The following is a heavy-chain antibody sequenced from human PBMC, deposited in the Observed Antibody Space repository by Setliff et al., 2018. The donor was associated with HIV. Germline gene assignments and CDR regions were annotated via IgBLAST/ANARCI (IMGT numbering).Heavy chain of an antibody. CDR2: INHSGST. V-gene: IGHV4-34*01. CDR1: GGSFIRYY. J-gene: IGHJ6*03. Sequence: SETLSLTCAVYGGSFIRYYWTWIRQPPGKGLEWIGEINHSGSTNYNPSLKSRVSISVDMSKNQFSLNLSSVTAADTAVYYCARGSSSIFGVLVLLPHSYYYMDVWGKGTTVTVSS. D-gene: IGHD3-3*01. CDR3: ARGSSSIFGVLVLLPHSYYYMDV.